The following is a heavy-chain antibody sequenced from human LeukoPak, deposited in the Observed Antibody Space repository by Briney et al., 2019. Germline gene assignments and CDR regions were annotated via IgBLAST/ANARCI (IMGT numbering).Heavy chain of an antibody. CDR2: FDPEDGET. CDR3: ATSSGWSVYYFDY. CDR1: GYPLTELS. Sequence: ASVKVSCKVSGYPLTELSMHWVRQAPGKGLEWMGGFDPEDGETIYAQKFQGRVTMTEDTSTDTAYMELSSLRSEDTAVYYCATSSGWSVYYFDYWGQGTLVTVSS. J-gene: IGHJ4*02. V-gene: IGHV1-24*01. D-gene: IGHD6-19*01.